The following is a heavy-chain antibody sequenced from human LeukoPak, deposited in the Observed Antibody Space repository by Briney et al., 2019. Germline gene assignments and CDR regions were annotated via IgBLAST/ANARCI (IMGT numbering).Heavy chain of an antibody. CDR1: GFTFSYYA. J-gene: IGHJ3*02. Sequence: PGGSLRLSCAASGFTFSYYAMSWVRQAPGKGLEWVSGISDSGSSTYYADSVKGRFTHSRDNSKDTLYLQMNSLRAEDTAVYYCAKDRRWDSSSYLNGGLFDIWGQGTMVTVSS. CDR2: ISDSGSST. V-gene: IGHV3-23*01. CDR3: AKDRRWDSSSYLNGGLFDI. D-gene: IGHD6-6*01.